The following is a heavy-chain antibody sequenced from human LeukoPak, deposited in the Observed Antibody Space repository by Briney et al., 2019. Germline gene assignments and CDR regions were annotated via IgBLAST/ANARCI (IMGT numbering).Heavy chain of an antibody. V-gene: IGHV1-8*01. D-gene: IGHD3-9*01. CDR1: GYTLTRYD. J-gene: IGHJ6*03. Sequence: ASVTVSCKASGYTLTRYDINWVRQATGQGLEWMGWMNPNRGNTGYAQKFQGRVTMTGNTSISTAYMELSSLRSEDTAVYYCARRNTYDIVTGYYYYMDVWGKGTTVTVSS. CDR2: MNPNRGNT. CDR3: ARRNTYDIVTGYYYYMDV.